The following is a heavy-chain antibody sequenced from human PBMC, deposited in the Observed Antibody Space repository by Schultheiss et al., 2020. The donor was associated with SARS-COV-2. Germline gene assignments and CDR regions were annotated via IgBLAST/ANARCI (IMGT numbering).Heavy chain of an antibody. J-gene: IGHJ6*02. CDR1: GFTFSSYG. CDR3: ARGVIAYYYGMDV. CDR2: IWYDGSNK. V-gene: IGHV3-33*01. Sequence: GGSLRLSCAASGFTFSSYGMHWVRQAPGKGLEWVAVIWYDGSNKYYADSVKGRFTISRDNSKNTLYLQMNSLRAEDTAVYYCARGVIAYYYGMDVWGQGTTVTVSS.